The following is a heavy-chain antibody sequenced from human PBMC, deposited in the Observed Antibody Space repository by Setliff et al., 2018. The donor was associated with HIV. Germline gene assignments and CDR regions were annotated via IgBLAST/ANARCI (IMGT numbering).Heavy chain of an antibody. V-gene: IGHV1-69*05. Sequence: VASVKVSCKASGGTFSSYAISWVRQAPGQGLDWMGGIIPVFGTTNYAQKFQDRVTITRDRSMSTAYMELSSLRSEDTAMYYCRVGHNDAFDIWGQGTMVTVSS. CDR1: GGTFSSYA. CDR2: IIPVFGTT. CDR3: RVGHNDAFDI. D-gene: IGHD1-1*01. J-gene: IGHJ3*02.